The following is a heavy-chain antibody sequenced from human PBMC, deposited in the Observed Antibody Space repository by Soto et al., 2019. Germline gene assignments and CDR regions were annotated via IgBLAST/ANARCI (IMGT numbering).Heavy chain of an antibody. CDR2: IYYSGST. CDR3: ASHPAYRDSSSWYPDY. Sequence: SETLSLTCTVSGGSISSYYWSWIRQPPGKGLEWIGYIYYSGSTNYNPSLKSRVTISVDTSKNQFSLKLSSVTAADTAVYYCASHPAYRDSSSWYPDYWGQGTLVTVSS. V-gene: IGHV4-59*08. D-gene: IGHD6-13*01. J-gene: IGHJ4*02. CDR1: GGSISSYY.